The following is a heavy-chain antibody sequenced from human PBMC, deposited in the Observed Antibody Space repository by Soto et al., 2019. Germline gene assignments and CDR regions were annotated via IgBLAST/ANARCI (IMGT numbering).Heavy chain of an antibody. CDR3: ARLRSSTMIVDY. CDR1: GGSISSYY. D-gene: IGHD3-22*01. CDR2: IYYSGST. J-gene: IGHJ4*02. V-gene: IGHV4-59*01. Sequence: PSETLSLTCTVSGGSISSYYWSWIRQPPGKGLEWIGYIYYSGSTNYNPSLKSRVTISVDTSKNQFSLKLSSVTAADTAVYYCARLRSSTMIVDYWGQGTLVTVSS.